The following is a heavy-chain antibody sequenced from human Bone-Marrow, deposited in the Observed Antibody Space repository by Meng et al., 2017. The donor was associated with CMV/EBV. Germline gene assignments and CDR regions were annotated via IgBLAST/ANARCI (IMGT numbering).Heavy chain of an antibody. CDR2: IYSGGST. Sequence: LSCAASGFTFRGSWMHWVRQAPGKGLEWVSVIYSGGSTYYADSVKGRFTISRDNSKNTLYLQMNSLRAEDTAVYYCARDHGSSDYNSWGQGTLVTVSS. J-gene: IGHJ5*02. D-gene: IGHD3-22*01. V-gene: IGHV3-53*01. CDR3: ARDHGSSDYNS. CDR1: GFTFRGSW.